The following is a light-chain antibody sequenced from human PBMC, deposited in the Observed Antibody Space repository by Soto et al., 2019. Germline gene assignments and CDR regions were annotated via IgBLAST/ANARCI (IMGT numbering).Light chain of an antibody. V-gene: IGKV3-20*01. CDR1: QSVSSSY. CDR2: GAS. Sequence: ELVLTQSPGTLSLSPGDIATLSCRASQSVSSSYLAWYQQKPGQAPRIIIYGASSRATGIPDRFSGSGSGTDCTLTISRLEPEDFAVYYCQQYGSSPLTFGQGTRLEIK. CDR3: QQYGSSPLT. J-gene: IGKJ5*01.